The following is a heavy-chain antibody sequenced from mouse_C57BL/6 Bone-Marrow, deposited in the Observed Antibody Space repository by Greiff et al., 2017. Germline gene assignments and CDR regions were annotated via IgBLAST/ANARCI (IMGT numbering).Heavy chain of an antibody. CDR1: GFSLTSYG. V-gene: IGHV2-9*01. CDR3: AKQGYYYAMDY. J-gene: IGHJ4*01. CDR2: IWGGGST. Sequence: VKVVESGPGLVAPSQSLSITCTVSGFSLTSYGVDWVRQPPGQGLEWLGVIWGGGSTNYNSPLMSRLSISKDNSKSQVFLKMNRQQTDDTAMYYCAKQGYYYAMDYWGQGTSVTVSS.